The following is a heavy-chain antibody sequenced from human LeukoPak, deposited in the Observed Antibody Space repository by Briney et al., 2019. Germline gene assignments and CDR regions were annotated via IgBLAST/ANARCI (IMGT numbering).Heavy chain of an antibody. V-gene: IGHV3-21*04. CDR3: AKMRIWFGEFQH. CDR1: GFTFSSYS. Sequence: GGSLRLSCAASGFTFSSYSMNWVRQAPGKGLEWVSSISSSSSYIYYADSVKGRFTISRDNAKNSLYLQMSSLRAEDTAVYYCAKMRIWFGEFQHWGQGTLVTVSS. D-gene: IGHD3-10*01. J-gene: IGHJ1*01. CDR2: ISSSSSYI.